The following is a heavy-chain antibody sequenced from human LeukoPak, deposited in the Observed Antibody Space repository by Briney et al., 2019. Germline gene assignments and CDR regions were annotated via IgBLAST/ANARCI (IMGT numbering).Heavy chain of an antibody. CDR2: IYPNDSDT. J-gene: IGHJ4*02. V-gene: IGHV5-51*01. CDR3: ARRYYYDSSGYYVDY. CDR1: AYNFTNYW. Sequence: GESLQSACNGSAYNFTNYWIAWVRHMPRKGREWMGIIYPNDSDTRYRPSFQGQVSISADKTINTAYLQWSSLKAADTAMYFCARRYYYDSSGYYVDYWGQGTLVTVSS. D-gene: IGHD3-22*01.